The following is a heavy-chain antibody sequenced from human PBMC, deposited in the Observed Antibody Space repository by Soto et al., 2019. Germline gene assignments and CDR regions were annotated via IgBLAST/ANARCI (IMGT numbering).Heavy chain of an antibody. CDR2: IYSKAGKM. Sequence: QVHLLQSGAEVQKPGASVKVSCKTSGYTFNDFGITWVRQAPGLGLEWLGWIYSKAGKMNFAPKFQNRVIMTTDTSTSTAFMELTSLTLDNSAIYFCARDIAFDIDYWGHGTLVTVS. J-gene: IGHJ4*01. CDR1: GYTFNDFG. V-gene: IGHV1-18*01. D-gene: IGHD2-15*01. CDR3: ARDIAFDIDY.